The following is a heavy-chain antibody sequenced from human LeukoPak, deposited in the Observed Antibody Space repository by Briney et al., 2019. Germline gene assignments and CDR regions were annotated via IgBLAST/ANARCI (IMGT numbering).Heavy chain of an antibody. J-gene: IGHJ4*02. V-gene: IGHV3-21*01. CDR3: ARESLRYFDWLLYHFDY. CDR2: ISSSSSYI. D-gene: IGHD3-9*01. Sequence: PGGSLRLSCAASGFTFSSYGMHWVRQAPGKGLEWVSSISSSSSYIYYADSVKGRFTISRDNAKNSLYLQMNSLRAEDTAVYYCARESLRYFDWLLYHFDYWGQGTLVTVSS. CDR1: GFTFSSYG.